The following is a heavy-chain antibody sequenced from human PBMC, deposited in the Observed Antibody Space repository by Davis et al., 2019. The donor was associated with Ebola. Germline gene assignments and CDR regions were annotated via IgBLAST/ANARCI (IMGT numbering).Heavy chain of an antibody. D-gene: IGHD6-25*01. CDR2: IIPMFPTT. V-gene: IGHV1-69*05. CDR3: AAHSSRYTDVDY. Sequence: SVKVSCKASGGTFRSYAINWVRQAPGQGLEWMGGIIPMFPTTNYAQKFQGRVTMTRDTSTSTVYMELSSLRSEDTAVYYCAAHSSRYTDVDYWGQGTLVTVSS. CDR1: GGTFRSYA. J-gene: IGHJ4*02.